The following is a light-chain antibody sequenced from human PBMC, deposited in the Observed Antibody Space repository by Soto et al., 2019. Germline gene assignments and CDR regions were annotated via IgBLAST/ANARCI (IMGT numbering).Light chain of an antibody. CDR1: QSISNS. Sequence: EILLTQSPATLSLSPGERATLYCRASQSISNSLGWYQQQPVQAPRLLIYDASNRATGIPARFSGSGYGTDFTRTISSLEPEDFAVYYCQKRSSCPITFGGGTKVEIK. CDR3: QKRSSCPIT. J-gene: IGKJ4*01. CDR2: DAS. V-gene: IGKV3-11*01.